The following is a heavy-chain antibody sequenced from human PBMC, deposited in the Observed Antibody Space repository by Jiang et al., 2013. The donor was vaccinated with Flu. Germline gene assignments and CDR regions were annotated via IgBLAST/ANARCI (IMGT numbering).Heavy chain of an antibody. J-gene: IGHJ6*03. CDR1: GGSISSGGYS. V-gene: IGHV4-30-2*01. CDR3: ARGTDYYYYMDV. Sequence: GPGLVKPSQTLSLTCAVSGGSISSGGYSWSWIRQPPGKGLEWIGYIYHSGSTYYNPSLKSRVTISVDRSKNQFSLKLSSVTAADTAVYYCARGTDYYYYMDVWGKGTTVTVSS. CDR2: IYHSGST.